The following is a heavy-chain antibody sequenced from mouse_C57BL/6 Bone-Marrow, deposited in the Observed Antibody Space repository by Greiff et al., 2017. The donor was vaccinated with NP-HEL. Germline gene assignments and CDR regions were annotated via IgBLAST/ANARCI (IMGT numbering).Heavy chain of an antibody. Sequence: EVQLQQSGPELVKPGASVKMSCKASGYTFTDYNMHWVKQSHGKSLEWIGYINPNTGGTSYNQKFKGKATLTVNKSSSTAYMELRSLTSEDSAVYYCARGGGSSSRDFDYWGQGTTLTVSS. D-gene: IGHD1-1*01. CDR2: INPNTGGT. CDR3: ARGGGSSSRDFDY. V-gene: IGHV1-22*01. CDR1: GYTFTDYN. J-gene: IGHJ2*01.